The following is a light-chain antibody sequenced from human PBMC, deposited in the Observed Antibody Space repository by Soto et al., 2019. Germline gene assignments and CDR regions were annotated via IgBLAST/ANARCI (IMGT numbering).Light chain of an antibody. CDR2: GSS. CDR1: QSVSSSY. CDR3: QQYGSPWT. V-gene: IGKV3-20*01. J-gene: IGKJ1*01. Sequence: EIVLTQSPGTLSLSPGERATLSCRASQSVSSSYLAWYQQKPGQAPRLLIYGSSTSATGIPDRFSGSGSGTYFTLTISRLEHEFFAVYYCQQYGSPWTFGQGTKVEIK.